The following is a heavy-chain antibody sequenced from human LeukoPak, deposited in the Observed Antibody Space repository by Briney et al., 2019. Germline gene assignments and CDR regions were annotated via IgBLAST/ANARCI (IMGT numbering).Heavy chain of an antibody. D-gene: IGHD5-18*01. CDR2: ISGSGGST. J-gene: IGHJ4*02. CDR3: ARDQSLGGYSYGYIDN. Sequence: GGSLRLSCAASGFTFSSYGMSWVRQAPGKGPEWVSAISGSGGSTYYADSVKGRFTISRDNAKNTLYLQMNSLRAEDTAVYYCARDQSLGGYSYGYIDNWGQGTLVTVSS. CDR1: GFTFSSYG. V-gene: IGHV3-23*01.